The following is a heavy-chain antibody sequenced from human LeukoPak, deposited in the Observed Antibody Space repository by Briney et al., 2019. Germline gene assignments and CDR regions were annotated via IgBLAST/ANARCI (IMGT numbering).Heavy chain of an antibody. D-gene: IGHD3-10*01. CDR3: ARDRGPARLKANWFDP. CDR1: GGSVSSGSYY. J-gene: IGHJ5*02. CDR2: IYHSGST. V-gene: IGHV4-61*01. Sequence: LSETLSLTCTVSGGSVSSGSYYWSWIRQPPGKGLEWIGYIYHSGSTNYNPSLKSRVTISVDTSKNQFSLQPNSVTPEDTAVYYCARDRGPARLKANWFDPWGQGTLVTVSS.